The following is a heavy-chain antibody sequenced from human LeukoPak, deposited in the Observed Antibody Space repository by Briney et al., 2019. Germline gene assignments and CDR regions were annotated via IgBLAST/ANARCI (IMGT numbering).Heavy chain of an antibody. CDR3: ARDGRLAY. D-gene: IGHD6-6*01. CDR1: GCSISSYY. Sequence: PSETLSLTCTVSGCSISSYYWSWIRQPPGKGLEWIGYIYYSGSTNYNPSLKSRVTISVDTSKNQFSLKLSSVTAADTAVYYCARDGRLAYWGQGTLVTVSS. V-gene: IGHV4-59*01. J-gene: IGHJ4*02. CDR2: IYYSGST.